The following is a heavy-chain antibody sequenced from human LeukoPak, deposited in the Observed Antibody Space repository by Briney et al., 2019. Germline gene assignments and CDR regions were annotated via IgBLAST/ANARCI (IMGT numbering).Heavy chain of an antibody. V-gene: IGHV4-39*01. CDR1: GGSISSSSYY. CDR3: ARSYDFWSGHTRVYNWFDP. J-gene: IGHJ5*02. Sequence: SETLSLTCTVSGGSISSSSYYWGWIRQPPGKGLEWIGSIYYSGSTYYNPSLKSRVTISVGTSKNQFSLKLSSVTAADTAVYYCARSYDFWSGHTRVYNWFDPWGQGTLVTVSS. CDR2: IYYSGST. D-gene: IGHD3-3*01.